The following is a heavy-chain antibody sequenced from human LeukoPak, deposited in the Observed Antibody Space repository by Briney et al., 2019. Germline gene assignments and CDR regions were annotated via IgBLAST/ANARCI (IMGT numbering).Heavy chain of an antibody. CDR2: IHYSGDI. CDR3: ARVGCSGGSCYPDY. J-gene: IGHJ4*02. D-gene: IGHD2-15*01. Sequence: PSETLSLTCTVSGASISTSYWYWIRQPPGKGLELIGYIHYSGDINYNPSLKSRVTISAYTSKNQLSLKLSSVTAADTAVYYCARVGCSGGSCYPDYWGQGTLVTVSS. CDR1: GASISTSY. V-gene: IGHV4-59*01.